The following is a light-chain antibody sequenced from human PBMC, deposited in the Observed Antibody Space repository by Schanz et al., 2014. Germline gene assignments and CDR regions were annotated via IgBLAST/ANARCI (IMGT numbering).Light chain of an antibody. CDR2: DVT. V-gene: IGLV2-14*01. CDR3: SSYTSSSIPWV. CDR1: SSDVGGYTY. J-gene: IGLJ3*02. Sequence: QSALTQPPSVSGSPGQSITLSCTGTSSDVGGYTYVSWYQQHPGKAPKLLIYDVTYRPSGVSNRFSGSKSGNTASLTISGLQAEDEADYYCSSYTSSSIPWVFGGGTKLTVL.